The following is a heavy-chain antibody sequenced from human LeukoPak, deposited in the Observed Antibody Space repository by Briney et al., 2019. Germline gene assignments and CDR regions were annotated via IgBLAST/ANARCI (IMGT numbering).Heavy chain of an antibody. Sequence: ASVKVSCKVSGYTLTELSMHWVRQAPGQGLEWMGIINPSGGSTSYAQKFQGRVTMTRDMSTSTVYMELSSLRSEDTAVYYCAMHTVHAFDIWGQGTMVTVSS. D-gene: IGHD4-17*01. CDR3: AMHTVHAFDI. CDR1: GYTLTELS. CDR2: INPSGGST. J-gene: IGHJ3*02. V-gene: IGHV1-46*01.